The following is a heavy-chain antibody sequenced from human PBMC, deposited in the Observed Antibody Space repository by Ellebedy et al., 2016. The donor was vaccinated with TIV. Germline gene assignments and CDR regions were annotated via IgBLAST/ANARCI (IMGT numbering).Heavy chain of an antibody. CDR3: ARDVYSRGDY. CDR1: GFTFDDYA. V-gene: IGHV3-9*01. D-gene: IGHD6-13*01. CDR2: ISWNSGSL. J-gene: IGHJ4*02. Sequence: GGSLRLSXTASGFTFDDYAMHWVRQAPGKGLEWVSGISWNSGSLGYADSVQGRFTISRDNAKNSLYLQMNTLRGEDTAVYYCARDVYSRGDYWGQGTLVTVSS.